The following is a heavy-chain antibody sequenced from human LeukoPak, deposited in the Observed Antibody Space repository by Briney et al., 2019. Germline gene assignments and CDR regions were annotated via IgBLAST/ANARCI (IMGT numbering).Heavy chain of an antibody. CDR3: TTWDGVD. V-gene: IGHV3-15*01. J-gene: IGHJ3*01. Sequence: GGSLRLSCAASGLTFSNAWMTWVRQAPGKGLEWVGHVKSKTDGGTTDCAAPVKGRFTISRDDSKNTLYLQMNSLKTEDTAVYYCTTWDGVDWGQGTMVTVPS. CDR1: GLTFSNAW. D-gene: IGHD1-26*01. CDR2: VKSKTDGGTT.